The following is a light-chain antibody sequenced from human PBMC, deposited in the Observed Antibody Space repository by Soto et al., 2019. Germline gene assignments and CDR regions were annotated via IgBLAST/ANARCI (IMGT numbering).Light chain of an antibody. J-gene: IGLJ1*01. CDR3: GTWDSSLSAYV. Sequence: QAVVTQPPSASGSPGQSVTISCTGTSSDVGGYNYVSWYQQHPGKAPKLLIYENNKRPSGIPDRFSGSKSGTSATLGITGLQTGDEADYYCGTWDSSLSAYVFGTGTKVTVL. V-gene: IGLV1-51*01. CDR2: ENN. CDR1: SSDVGGYNY.